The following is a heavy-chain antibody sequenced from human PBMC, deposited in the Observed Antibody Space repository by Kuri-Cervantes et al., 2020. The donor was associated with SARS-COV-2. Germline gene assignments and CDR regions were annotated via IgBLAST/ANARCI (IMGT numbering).Heavy chain of an antibody. CDR1: GGTFSSYA. CDR3: ARVGYDFWSGPNWFDP. CDR2: IIPIFGTA. V-gene: IGHV1-69*05. D-gene: IGHD3-3*01. J-gene: IGHJ5*02. Sequence: KISCKASGGTFSSYAISWVRQAPGQGLEWMGGIIPIFGTANYAQKFQGRVTITTDESTSTAYMELSSLRSEDTAVYYCARVGYDFWSGPNWFDPWGQGTLVTVSS.